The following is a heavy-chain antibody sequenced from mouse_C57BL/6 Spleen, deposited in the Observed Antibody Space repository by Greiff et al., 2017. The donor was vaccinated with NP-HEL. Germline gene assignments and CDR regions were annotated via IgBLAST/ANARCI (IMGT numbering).Heavy chain of an antibody. CDR1: GFNIKDDY. J-gene: IGHJ1*03. CDR2: IDPENGDT. Sequence: EVQLQQSGAELVRPGASVKLSCTASGFNIKDDYMHWVKQRPEQGLEWIGWIDPENGDTEYASKFQGKATITADTSSNTAYLQLSSLTSEDTAVYDCNTWNYYGSSYEGYFDVWGTGTTVTVSS. V-gene: IGHV14-4*01. CDR3: NTWNYYGSSYEGYFDV. D-gene: IGHD1-1*01.